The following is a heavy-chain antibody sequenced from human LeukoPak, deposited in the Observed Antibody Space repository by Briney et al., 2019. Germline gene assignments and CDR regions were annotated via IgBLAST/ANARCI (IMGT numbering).Heavy chain of an antibody. V-gene: IGHV3-66*01. CDR3: ATRVVVINTDY. CDR2: IYSGGST. J-gene: IGHJ4*02. Sequence: GGSLRLSCAASGFTVSSNYMSWVRQAPGKGLEWVSVIYSGGSTYYADSVKGRFTISRDNSKNTLYLQMNSLRAEDTAVYYCATRVVVINTDYWGQGTLVTVSS. CDR1: GFTVSSNY. D-gene: IGHD3-22*01.